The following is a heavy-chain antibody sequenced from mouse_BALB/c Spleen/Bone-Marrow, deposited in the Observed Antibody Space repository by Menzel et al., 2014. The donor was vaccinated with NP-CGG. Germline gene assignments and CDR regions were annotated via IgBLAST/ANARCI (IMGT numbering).Heavy chain of an antibody. CDR2: INPTRGYT. CDR1: GYTFTSYT. CDR3: AREGTYYAYFDY. Sequence: VQLQQSAAELTRPGASVKMSCKASGYTFTSYTIQWVNQRPGQGLEWIGYINPTRGYTDYSQKFKDKTTLTADKSSSTAYMQLSSLTSEDSAVYFCAREGTYYAYFDYWGQGTTLTVSS. V-gene: IGHV1-4*02. D-gene: IGHD1-1*01. J-gene: IGHJ2*01.